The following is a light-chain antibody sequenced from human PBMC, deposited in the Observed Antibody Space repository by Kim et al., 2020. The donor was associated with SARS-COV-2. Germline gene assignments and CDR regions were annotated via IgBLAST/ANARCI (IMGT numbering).Light chain of an antibody. CDR1: KVDNKY. CDR2: DDS. CDR3: QAWDSDSHVL. V-gene: IGLV3-1*01. Sequence: SPGQTVTITCPGHKVDNKYASWYQQRPGQSPVLVIYDDSKRPSGIPERFSGSNSENTATLTISGTQALDEGDYYCQAWDSDSHVLFGGGTKLTVL. J-gene: IGLJ2*01.